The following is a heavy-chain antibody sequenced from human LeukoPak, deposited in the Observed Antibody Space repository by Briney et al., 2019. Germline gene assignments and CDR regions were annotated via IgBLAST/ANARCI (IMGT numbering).Heavy chain of an antibody. CDR2: IIQDGSEK. V-gene: IGHV3-7*01. CDR1: GITFSGYW. D-gene: IGHD3-16*01. Sequence: PGGSLRLSCAASGITFSGYWMSWLRQAPGKGLEYVANIIQDGSEKYYVDSVKGRFTISRDNADNSVHLQMNSLRVEDTAVYYCATWGAARNDWGQGTLVTVSS. CDR3: ATWGAARND. J-gene: IGHJ4*02.